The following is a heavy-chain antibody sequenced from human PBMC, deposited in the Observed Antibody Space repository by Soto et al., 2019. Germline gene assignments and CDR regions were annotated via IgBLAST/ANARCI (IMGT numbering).Heavy chain of an antibody. CDR1: GFNFGPYW. CDR3: ARERYYYGSGDY. D-gene: IGHD3-10*01. CDR2: INSDGSTV. J-gene: IGHJ4*02. V-gene: IGHV3-74*01. Sequence: GGSLRLSCAASGFNFGPYWMHWVRQAPGKGLVWVSHINSDGSTVVYADSVKGRFTISRDNAKNTLYLQMNSLRAEDTAVYYCARERYYYGSGDYWGQGTLVTVSS.